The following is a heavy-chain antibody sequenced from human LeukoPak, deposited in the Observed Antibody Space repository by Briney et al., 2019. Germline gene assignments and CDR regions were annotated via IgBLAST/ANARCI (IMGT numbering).Heavy chain of an antibody. V-gene: IGHV3-48*04. CDR2: ISSSSSTI. Sequence: GGSLRLSCAASGFTFSSYSMNWVRQASGKGLEWVSYISSSSSTIYYADSVKGRFTISRDNAENSLYLQMNSLRAEDTAVYYCARDLSHYYGSGSSYYFDYWGQGTLVTVSS. D-gene: IGHD3-10*01. CDR3: ARDLSHYYGSGSSYYFDY. J-gene: IGHJ4*02. CDR1: GFTFSSYS.